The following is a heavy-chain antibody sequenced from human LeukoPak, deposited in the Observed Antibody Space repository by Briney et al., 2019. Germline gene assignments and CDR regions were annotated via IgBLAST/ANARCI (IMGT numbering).Heavy chain of an antibody. CDR1: GVTFSSYA. D-gene: IGHD1-26*01. V-gene: IGHV3-66*02. CDR2: IYSGGST. CDR3: ARDLVGDQLL. J-gene: IGHJ4*02. Sequence: GGSLRLSCAASGVTFSSYAMGWVRQAPGKGLEWVSVIYSGGSTYYADSVKGRFTISRDNSKNTLFLQMNSLRAEDTAVYYCARDLVGDQLLWGQGTLVTVSS.